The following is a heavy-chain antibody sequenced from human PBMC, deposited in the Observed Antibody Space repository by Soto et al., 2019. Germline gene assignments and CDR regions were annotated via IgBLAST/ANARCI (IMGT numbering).Heavy chain of an antibody. D-gene: IGHD6-13*01. CDR1: GYTFTIYD. V-gene: IGHV1-8*01. J-gene: IGHJ4*02. CDR3: AREHSSSWRFDY. Sequence: ASLKVSCKASGYTFTIYDINWVRQATGQGLEWMGWMNPNSGNTGYAQKFQGRVTMTRNTSISTAYMELSSLRSEDTAVYYCAREHSSSWRFDYWGQGTLVTVSS. CDR2: MNPNSGNT.